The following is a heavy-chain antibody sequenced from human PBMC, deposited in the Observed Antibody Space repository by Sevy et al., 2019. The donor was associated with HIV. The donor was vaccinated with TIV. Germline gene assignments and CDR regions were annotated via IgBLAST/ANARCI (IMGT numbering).Heavy chain of an antibody. V-gene: IGHV3-53*01. CDR2: IYSGGNT. J-gene: IGHJ5*02. CDR1: GFTVSNDY. CDR3: ARETVGGYDP. Sequence: WGSLRLSCAASGFTVSNDYMSWVRQAPGKGLEWVSVIYSGGNTYYADSVKGRFTISRDNSKNMVYLQMNSLRAEDTAVYYCARETVGGYDPWGQGTLVTVSS. D-gene: IGHD1-26*01.